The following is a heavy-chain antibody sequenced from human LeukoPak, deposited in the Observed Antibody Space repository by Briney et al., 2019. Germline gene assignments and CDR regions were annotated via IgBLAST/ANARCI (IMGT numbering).Heavy chain of an antibody. Sequence: PGGSLRLSCAASGFIFSNSWMNWVRQAPGKGLEWVANINQDGSDQYYVDSVKGRFTISRDNAKNSLYLQMNSLRAEDTAVYYCAREYYYYMDVWGKGTTVTVSS. J-gene: IGHJ6*03. V-gene: IGHV3-7*01. CDR1: GFIFSNSW. CDR3: AREYYYYMDV. CDR2: INQDGSDQ.